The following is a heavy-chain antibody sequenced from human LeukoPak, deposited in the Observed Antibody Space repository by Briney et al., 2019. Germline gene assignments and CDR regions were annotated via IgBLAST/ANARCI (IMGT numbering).Heavy chain of an antibody. J-gene: IGHJ4*02. V-gene: IGHV4-59*01. D-gene: IGHD3-10*01. CDR1: GGSIRTYY. CDR2: IYYSGST. CDR3: ARYGSGTYSLDY. Sequence: SETLSLTCTVSGGSIRTYYWSWIRQPPGKGLEWIGYIYYSGSTSYNPSLKSRVTISVDTSKNQFSLKLSSVTAADTAVYYCARYGSGTYSLDYWGQGTLVTVSS.